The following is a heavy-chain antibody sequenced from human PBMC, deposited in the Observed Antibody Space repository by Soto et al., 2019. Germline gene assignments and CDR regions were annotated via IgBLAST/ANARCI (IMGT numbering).Heavy chain of an antibody. CDR1: GGSFSGYY. Sequence: SETLSLTCAVYGGSFSGYYWTWIRQPPGKGLEWIGEINHSGNTNYNPSLKSRVSMSLDTSKNQFSLKLSSVTAADTAVYFCARESDYGNSVPYDYWGRGTLVTVSS. CDR2: INHSGNT. V-gene: IGHV4-34*01. CDR3: ARESDYGNSVPYDY. D-gene: IGHD4-17*01. J-gene: IGHJ4*02.